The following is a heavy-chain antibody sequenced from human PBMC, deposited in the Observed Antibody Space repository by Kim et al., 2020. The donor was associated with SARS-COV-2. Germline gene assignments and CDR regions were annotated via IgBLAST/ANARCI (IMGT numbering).Heavy chain of an antibody. V-gene: IGHV4-34*01. D-gene: IGHD3-22*01. CDR1: GGSFSGYY. Sequence: SETLSLTCAVYGGSFSGYYWSWIRQPPGKGLEWIGEINHSGSTNYNPSLKSRVTISVDTSKNQFSLKLSSVTAADTAVYYCARGSGDVSDYYDSSGYYSFFDYWGQGTLVTVSS. J-gene: IGHJ4*02. CDR2: INHSGST. CDR3: ARGSGDVSDYYDSSGYYSFFDY.